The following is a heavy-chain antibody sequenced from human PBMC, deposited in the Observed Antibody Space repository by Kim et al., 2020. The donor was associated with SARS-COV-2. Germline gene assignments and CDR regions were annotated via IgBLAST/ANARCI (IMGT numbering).Heavy chain of an antibody. D-gene: IGHD4-17*01. J-gene: IGHJ6*01. Sequence: GGSLRLSCAASGFTFSSYAMDWVRQAPGKGLEWVAVISYDGTNKYYADSVRGRFTISRDNSKNTLYLQMNSLRPEDTAVYYCARARTMTTLTPIHYYYG. V-gene: IGHV3-30*04. CDR2: ISYDGTNK. CDR1: GFTFSSYA. CDR3: ARARTMTTLTPIHYYYG.